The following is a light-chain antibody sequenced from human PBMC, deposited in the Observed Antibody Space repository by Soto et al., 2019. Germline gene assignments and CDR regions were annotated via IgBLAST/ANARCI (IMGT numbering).Light chain of an antibody. CDR2: GAS. J-gene: IGKJ1*01. CDR1: QSVSSN. V-gene: IGKV3-15*01. Sequence: EIVMTQSPATLSVSPGERATLSCRASQSVSSNLAWYQQKPSQAPRLLIYGASTRATCITARLSGSGSGTEFTLTISSLQSEDFAVYYCQQYNNWPLFGQGTKVEIK. CDR3: QQYNNWPL.